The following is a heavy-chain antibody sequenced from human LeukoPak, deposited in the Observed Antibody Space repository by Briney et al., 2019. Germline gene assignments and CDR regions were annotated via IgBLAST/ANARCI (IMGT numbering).Heavy chain of an antibody. J-gene: IGHJ1*01. CDR1: GFTFSSYG. V-gene: IGHV3-30*02. CDR3: ARANPVLMVSKYFQH. CDR2: IHYEGSDK. Sequence: PGGSLRLSCAASGFTFSSYGMYWVRQAPGQGLEWVAFIHYEGSDKYYADSAKGRFTISRDNSKDTLYVEMKSLRAEDTAVYYCARANPVLMVSKYFQHWGQGTLVTVSS. D-gene: IGHD2-8*01.